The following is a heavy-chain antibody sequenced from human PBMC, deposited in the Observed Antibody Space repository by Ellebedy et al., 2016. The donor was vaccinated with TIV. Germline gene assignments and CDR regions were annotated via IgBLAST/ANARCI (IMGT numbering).Heavy chain of an antibody. CDR3: ARVGGEYSSSPSREDY. J-gene: IGHJ4*02. Sequence: ASVKVSCXASGYTFTSYDINWVRQATGQGLEWMGWMNPNSGNTGYAQKFQGRVTMTRNTSISTAYMELSSLRSEDTAVYYCARVGGEYSSSPSREDYWGQGTLVTVSS. V-gene: IGHV1-8*01. CDR1: GYTFTSYD. D-gene: IGHD6-6*01. CDR2: MNPNSGNT.